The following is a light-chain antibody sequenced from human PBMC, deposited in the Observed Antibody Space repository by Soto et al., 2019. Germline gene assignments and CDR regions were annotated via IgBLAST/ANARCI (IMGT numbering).Light chain of an antibody. CDR1: QTVSNTY. Sequence: EIVLTQFPGALSLSPGERVTLSCRASQTVSNTYLTWYQQKSGHAPKFLIYGASNRATGIPDRFSGSGSGTDFSLTISRLEPEDFAVYYCKQYGALPPTCGGGTKVEIK. CDR2: GAS. J-gene: IGKJ4*01. V-gene: IGKV3-20*01. CDR3: KQYGALPPT.